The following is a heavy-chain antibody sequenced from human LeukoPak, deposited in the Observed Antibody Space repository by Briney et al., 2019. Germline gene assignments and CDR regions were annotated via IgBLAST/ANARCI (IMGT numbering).Heavy chain of an antibody. CDR1: GFTFNNYW. V-gene: IGHV3-7*01. D-gene: IGHD2-2*02. CDR3: AMKAVPRPRLYDAFDF. CDR2: IKQDGSDK. Sequence: SGGSLRLSCAASGFTFNNYWMSWVRQAPGKGLQWVAIIKQDGSDKYYVDSVKGRFTISRDNAKNSLFLQMNSLRAEDTAVYYCAMKAVPRPRLYDAFDFWGQGTVVTVSS. J-gene: IGHJ3*01.